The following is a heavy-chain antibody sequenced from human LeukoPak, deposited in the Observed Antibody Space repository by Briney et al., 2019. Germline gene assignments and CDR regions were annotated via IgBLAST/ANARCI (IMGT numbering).Heavy chain of an antibody. J-gene: IGHJ5*02. CDR3: ARGSLGIAAAETGFDP. CDR1: GGSFSGYY. Sequence: SETLSLTCAVYGGSFSGYYWSWIRQPPGKGLEWIGEINHSGSTNYNPSLKSRVTMSVDTSKNQFSLKLSSVTAADTAVYYCARGSLGIAAAETGFDPWGQGTLVTVSS. CDR2: INHSGST. V-gene: IGHV4-34*01. D-gene: IGHD6-13*01.